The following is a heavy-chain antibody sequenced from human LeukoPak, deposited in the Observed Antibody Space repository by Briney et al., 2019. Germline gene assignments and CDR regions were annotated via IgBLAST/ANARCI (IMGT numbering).Heavy chain of an antibody. Sequence: GGSLRLSCAASGFTFNTYSMNWVRLAPGKGLEWVSYISSSGRTVYYADSVKGRVTISRDNAKNTLYLQMNTLRVEDTAVYYCTRDLMDYDVSTGLHHYYMDVWGQGTTVTVSS. CDR3: TRDLMDYDVSTGLHHYYMDV. J-gene: IGHJ6*02. CDR2: ISSSGRTV. CDR1: GFTFNTYS. D-gene: IGHD3-9*01. V-gene: IGHV3-48*04.